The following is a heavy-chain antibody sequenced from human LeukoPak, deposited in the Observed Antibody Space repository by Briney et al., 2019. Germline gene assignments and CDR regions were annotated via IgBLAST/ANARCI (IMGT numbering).Heavy chain of an antibody. Sequence: SETLSLTCAVYGGSFSGYYWSWIRQPPGKGLEWIGEINHSGSTNYNPSLKSRVTISVDTSKNQFSLKVSSVTAADTAVYYCAREGRVVVTAKDAFDIWGQGTMVTVSS. CDR3: AREGRVVVTAKDAFDI. D-gene: IGHD2-21*01. CDR1: GGSFSGYY. V-gene: IGHV4-34*01. J-gene: IGHJ3*02. CDR2: INHSGST.